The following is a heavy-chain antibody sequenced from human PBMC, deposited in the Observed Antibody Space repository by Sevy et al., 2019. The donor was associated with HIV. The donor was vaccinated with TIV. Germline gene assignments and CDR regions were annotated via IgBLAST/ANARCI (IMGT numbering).Heavy chain of an antibody. Sequence: GGSLRLSCAASGFTFSSYAMSWVRQAPGKGLEWVSAISGSGGSTYYADSVKGRFTISRDNSKNTLYLQMNSLRAEDTAVYYCARSSGCYDTYYFDYWGQGTLVTVSS. V-gene: IGHV3-23*01. CDR3: ARSSGCYDTYYFDY. J-gene: IGHJ4*02. CDR1: GFTFSSYA. CDR2: ISGSGGST. D-gene: IGHD1-26*01.